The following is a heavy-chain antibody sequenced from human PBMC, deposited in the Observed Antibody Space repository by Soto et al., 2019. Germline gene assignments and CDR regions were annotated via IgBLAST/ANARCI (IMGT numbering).Heavy chain of an antibody. J-gene: IGHJ4*02. CDR1: GYASRNYF. CDR2: ISPSGDTT. V-gene: IGHV1-46*01. D-gene: IGHD1-1*01. CDR3: ARDSAQIAGTFFDY. Sequence: GASVKVSCKASGYASRNYFIHWVRQAPGQGLEWVGFISPSGDTTAYSQNFQGRVTITRDTSTSTVYMDLTSLRSEDTAVYYCARDSAQIAGTFFDYWGQGTVVTVSS.